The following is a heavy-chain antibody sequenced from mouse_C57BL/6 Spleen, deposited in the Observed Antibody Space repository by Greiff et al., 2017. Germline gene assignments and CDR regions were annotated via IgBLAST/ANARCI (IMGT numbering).Heavy chain of an antibody. CDR1: GFSLTSYG. J-gene: IGHJ3*01. D-gene: IGHD4-1*02. CDR3: ARTNWDEGWFAY. Sequence: QVQLKQSGPGLVQPSQSLSITCTASGFSLTSYGVHWVRQSPGKGLEWLGVIWSGGSTDYNAAFISRLSISKDNSKSQVFFKMNSLQADDTAIYYCARTNWDEGWFAYWGQGTLVTVSA. V-gene: IGHV2-2*01. CDR2: IWSGGST.